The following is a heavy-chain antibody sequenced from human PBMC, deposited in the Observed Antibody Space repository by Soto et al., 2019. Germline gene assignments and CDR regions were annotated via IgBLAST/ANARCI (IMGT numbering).Heavy chain of an antibody. CDR3: AREIVTAGGNNYFDP. Sequence: QVQLQESGPRLVKPSGSLSLTCGVSGGTVASSHWWSWVRQSPGGGLEWIGNVYHTGDTNFNPSLPSRGTISVKKSNNPFSLRLNSLTAAGNAVYFRAREIVTAGGNNYFDPWGPGTLVTVSS. CDR2: VYHTGDT. D-gene: IGHD2-21*02. J-gene: IGHJ5*02. V-gene: IGHV4-4*02. CDR1: GGTVASSHW.